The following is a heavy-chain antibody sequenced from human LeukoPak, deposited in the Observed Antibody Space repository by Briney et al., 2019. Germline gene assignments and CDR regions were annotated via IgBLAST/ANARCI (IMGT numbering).Heavy chain of an antibody. V-gene: IGHV3-21*04. CDR3: ARALNTG. CDR2: ISSSSSYI. Sequence: NPGGSLRLSCAASGFTFSSYSLNWVRQAPGKGLEWVSSISSSSSYIYYKESVKGRFTLSRDNARNSLSLQMNSLRAEDTAVYYCARALNTGWGQGTLVTVSS. CDR1: GFTFSSYS. J-gene: IGHJ4*02. D-gene: IGHD4-11*01.